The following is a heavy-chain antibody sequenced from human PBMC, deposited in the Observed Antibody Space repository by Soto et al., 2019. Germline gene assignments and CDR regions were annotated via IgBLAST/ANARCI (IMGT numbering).Heavy chain of an antibody. CDR2: INPNSGGT. V-gene: IGHV1-2*02. CDR3: ARELYYDSSGYCDY. D-gene: IGHD3-22*01. CDR1: GYTFTGYY. J-gene: IGHJ4*02. Sequence: ASVKVSCKASGYTFTGYYMHWVRQAPGQGLEWMGWINPNSGGTNYAQKFQGRVTMTRDTSISTAYMELSGLRSDDTAVYYCARELYYDSSGYCDYWGQGTLVTVSS.